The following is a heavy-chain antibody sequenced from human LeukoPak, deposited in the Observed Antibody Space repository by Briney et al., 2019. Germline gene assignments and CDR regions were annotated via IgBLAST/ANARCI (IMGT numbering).Heavy chain of an antibody. D-gene: IGHD5-18*01. J-gene: IGHJ4*02. CDR2: IFYSGST. CDR3: ASEGYSYDSIDY. V-gene: IGHV4-59*08. Sequence: SETLSLTCSVSGVSISSYYWSWIRQPPGKGLEWIGYIFYSGSTNYNPSLNSRVTISVDTSKNQFSLKLSSVTAADTAVYYCASEGYSYDSIDYWGQGTLVTVSS. CDR1: GVSISSYY.